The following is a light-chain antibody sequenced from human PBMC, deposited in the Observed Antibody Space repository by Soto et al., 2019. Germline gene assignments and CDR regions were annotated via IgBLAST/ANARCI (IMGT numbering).Light chain of an antibody. V-gene: IGKV2-30*01. CDR2: KVS. Sequence: DVVMTQSPLSLPVTLGQPASISCRSNQSLLSSDGNNYLNWFQQRPGQSPRRLTYKVSIRDSGGPHGLGGSGSGTESTLQISRVEAEDVGIYYCMQGTHWPPWTFGQGTKVEVK. J-gene: IGKJ1*01. CDR3: MQGTHWPPWT. CDR1: QSLLSSDGNNY.